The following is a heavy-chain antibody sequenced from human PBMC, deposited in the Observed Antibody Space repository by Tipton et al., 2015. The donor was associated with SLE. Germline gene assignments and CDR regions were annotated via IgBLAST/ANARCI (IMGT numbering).Heavy chain of an antibody. Sequence: TLSLTCAVSGGSISSSNWWSWVRQPPGKGLEWIGEIYHSGSTNYNPSFKSRVTISVDKSKNQFSLKLSSVTAADTAVYYCARDDSSGRGAFDIWGQGTMVTVSS. CDR2: IYHSGST. D-gene: IGHD6-19*01. CDR1: GGSISSSNW. CDR3: ARDDSSGRGAFDI. V-gene: IGHV4-4*02. J-gene: IGHJ3*02.